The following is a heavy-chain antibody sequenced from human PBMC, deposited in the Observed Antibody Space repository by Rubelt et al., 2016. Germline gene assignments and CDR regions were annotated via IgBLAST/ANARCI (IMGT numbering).Heavy chain of an antibody. CDR1: GYSISSGYY. Sequence: QVQLQESGPGLVKPSETLSLTCTVSGYSISSGYYWGWIRQPPGKGLEWIGSIYHSGSTHYKPSLKSRVTISVDTSKNQFSLKLSSVTAADTAVYYCARDHSSGWYLEGFFDYWGQGTLVTVSS. CDR2: IYHSGST. D-gene: IGHD6-19*01. J-gene: IGHJ4*02. V-gene: IGHV4-38-2*02. CDR3: ARDHSSGWYLEGFFDY.